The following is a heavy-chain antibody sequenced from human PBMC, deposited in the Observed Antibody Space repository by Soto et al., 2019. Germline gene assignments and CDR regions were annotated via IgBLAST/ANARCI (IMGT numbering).Heavy chain of an antibody. Sequence: EVQLLESGGGLVQPGGSLRLSCAASGFTFGNYAMIWVRQAPGKGLEWVSTISGGGDGTYYADSVRGRFTISRENSRNTVYLQVNSLRAEDTAVYYWAKKGLGSLATYCSTGDCHYAFDIWGQGKMVTVSS. J-gene: IGHJ3*02. CDR1: GFTFGNYA. V-gene: IGHV3-23*01. D-gene: IGHD2-15*01. CDR3: AKKGLGSLATYCSTGDCHYAFDI. CDR2: ISGGGDGT.